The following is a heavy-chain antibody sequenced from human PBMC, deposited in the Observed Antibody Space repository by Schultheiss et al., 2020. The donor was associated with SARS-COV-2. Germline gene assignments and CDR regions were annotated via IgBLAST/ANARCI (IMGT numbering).Heavy chain of an antibody. CDR2: ISSSSSYI. V-gene: IGHV3-21*01. J-gene: IGHJ6*02. D-gene: IGHD6-6*01. CDR1: GFTVSSNY. CDR3: ASPGYSSSSFYYYYYGMDV. Sequence: GGSLRLSCAASGFTVSSNYMSWVRQAPGKGLEWVSSISSSSSYIYYADSVKGRFTISRDNAKNSLYLQMNSLRAEDTAVYYCASPGYSSSSFYYYYYGMDVWGQGTTVTVSS.